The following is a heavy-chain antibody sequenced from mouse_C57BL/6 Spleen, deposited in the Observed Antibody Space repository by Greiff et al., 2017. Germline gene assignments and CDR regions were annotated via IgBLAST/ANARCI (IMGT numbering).Heavy chain of an antibody. CDR1: GYTFTSYW. V-gene: IGHV1-69*01. Sequence: VQLQQPGAELVMPGASVKLSCKASGYTFTSYWMHWVKQRPGQGLEWIGEIDPSDSYTKYNQKFKGKSTLTVDKSSSTAYMQLSSLTSEDSAVYYCARAYYKGSWFAYWGQGTLVTVSA. CDR2: IDPSDSYT. D-gene: IGHD2-12*01. CDR3: ARAYYKGSWFAY. J-gene: IGHJ3*01.